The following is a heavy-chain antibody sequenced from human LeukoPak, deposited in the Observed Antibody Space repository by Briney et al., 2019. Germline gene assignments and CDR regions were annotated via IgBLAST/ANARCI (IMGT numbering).Heavy chain of an antibody. V-gene: IGHV4-39*01. CDR1: GGSISSSSYY. D-gene: IGHD2-2*01. J-gene: IGHJ4*02. Sequence: KPSETLSLTCTVSGGSISSSSYYWGWIRQPPGKGLEWIGSIYYSGSTYYNPSLKSRVTISVDTSKNQFSLKLSSVTAADTAVYYCARHGTEYQPKGLLLDYWGQGTLVTVSS. CDR2: IYYSGST. CDR3: ARHGTEYQPKGLLLDY.